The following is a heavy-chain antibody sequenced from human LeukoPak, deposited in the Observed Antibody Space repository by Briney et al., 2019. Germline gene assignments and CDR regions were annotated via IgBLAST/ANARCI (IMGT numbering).Heavy chain of an antibody. J-gene: IGHJ4*02. Sequence: GGSLRLSCAASGFTFSSYATSWVRQAPGKGLEWVSAISGSGGSTYYADSVKGRFTISRDNSKNTLYLQMNSLRTEDTAVYYCAKDSCSSTSCYRGFDYWGQGTLVTVSS. CDR2: ISGSGGST. D-gene: IGHD2-2*02. CDR3: AKDSCSSTSCYRGFDY. CDR1: GFTFSSYA. V-gene: IGHV3-23*01.